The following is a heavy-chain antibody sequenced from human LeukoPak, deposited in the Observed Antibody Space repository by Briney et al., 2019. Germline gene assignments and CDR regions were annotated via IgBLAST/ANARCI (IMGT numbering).Heavy chain of an antibody. CDR1: GFTFSSYA. J-gene: IGHJ4*02. CDR3: GKEFIPSIVVVPASFGY. V-gene: IGHV3-64D*06. Sequence: GGSLRLSCSASGFTFSSYAMHWVRQAPGKGLEYVSAISSNGGSTYYADSVKGRFTISRDNSKNTLYLQMSSLRAEDTAVYYCGKEFIPSIVVVPASFGYWGQGTLVTVSS. D-gene: IGHD2-2*01. CDR2: ISSNGGST.